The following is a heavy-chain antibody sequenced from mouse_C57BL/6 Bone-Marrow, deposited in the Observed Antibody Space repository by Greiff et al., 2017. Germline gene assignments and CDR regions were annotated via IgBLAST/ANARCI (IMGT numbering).Heavy chain of an antibody. J-gene: IGHJ2*01. CDR1: GFNIKDDY. Sequence: EVQLQQSGAELVGPGASVKLSCTASGFNIKDDYMHWVKQRPEQGLEWIGWIDPENGDTEYASKFQGKATMTADTSSNTAYLQLSSLTSEDTAVYYCTTKYIWSNYYYWGQGTTLTVSS. V-gene: IGHV14-4*01. CDR2: IDPENGDT. CDR3: TTKYIWSNYYY. D-gene: IGHD2-5*01.